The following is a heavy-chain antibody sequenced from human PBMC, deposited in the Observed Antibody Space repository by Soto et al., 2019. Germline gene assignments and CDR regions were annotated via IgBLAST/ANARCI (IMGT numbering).Heavy chain of an antibody. D-gene: IGHD1-20*01. CDR1: GFTFSSYT. V-gene: IGHV3-21*01. Sequence: EVQLVESGGGLVKPGGSLRLSCAASGFTFSSYTMNWVRQAPGKGLEWVSSISSSSSYIYYADSVKGRFTISGDNAKNSLYLQMNGLRAEDTAVYYCARILIIGPTRGSYFDYWGQGTLVTVSS. J-gene: IGHJ4*02. CDR2: ISSSSSYI. CDR3: ARILIIGPTRGSYFDY.